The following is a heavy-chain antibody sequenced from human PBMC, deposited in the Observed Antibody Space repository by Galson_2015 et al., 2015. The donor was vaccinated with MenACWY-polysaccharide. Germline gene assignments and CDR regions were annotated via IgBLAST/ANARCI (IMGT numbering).Heavy chain of an antibody. Sequence: SLRLSCAASGFSFRRHAMHWVRQTPGKGLEWVAVISYDGSNKYYADSVKGRFTISRDNSKNTLSVQMNSLRPEDTAVYYCARQLDYSSSSGLWYFDFWGQGTLVTVPS. D-gene: IGHD6-6*01. V-gene: IGHV3-30-3*01. CDR1: GFSFRRHA. CDR3: ARQLDYSSSSGLWYFDF. CDR2: ISYDGSNK. J-gene: IGHJ4*02.